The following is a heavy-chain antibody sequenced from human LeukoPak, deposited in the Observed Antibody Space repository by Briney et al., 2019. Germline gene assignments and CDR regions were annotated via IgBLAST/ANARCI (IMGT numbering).Heavy chain of an antibody. CDR2: VYYTGST. CDR1: GDSMSNYY. Sequence: SETLSLTCTVSGDSMSNYYWGWIRQSPGKGLEWIGNVYYTGSTNYKPSLKSRVTMTSDTSENQFSLRLTSMTAADTAVYYCVRVGDFWTVPYWGQGTLVTVSS. D-gene: IGHD3/OR15-3a*01. CDR3: VRVGDFWTVPY. J-gene: IGHJ4*02. V-gene: IGHV4-59*01.